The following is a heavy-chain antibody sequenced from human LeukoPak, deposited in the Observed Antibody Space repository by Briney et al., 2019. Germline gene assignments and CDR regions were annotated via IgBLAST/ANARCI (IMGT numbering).Heavy chain of an antibody. V-gene: IGHV4-34*01. J-gene: IGHJ4*02. Sequence: ETSETLSLTCAVYGGSFSGYYWSWIRQPPGKGLEWIGEINHSGSTNYNPSLKSRVTISVDTSKNQFSLKLSSVTAADTAVYYCARGRTGYCSSASCRPLDYWGQGTLVTVSS. CDR3: ARGRTGYCSSASCRPLDY. CDR2: INHSGST. CDR1: GGSFSGYY. D-gene: IGHD2-2*01.